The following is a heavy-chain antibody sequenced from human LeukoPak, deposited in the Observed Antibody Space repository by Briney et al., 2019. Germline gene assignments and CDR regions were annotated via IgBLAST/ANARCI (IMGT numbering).Heavy chain of an antibody. J-gene: IGHJ4*02. CDR3: AKDLRYCSAGTCYSEYYFDY. D-gene: IGHD2-15*01. Sequence: PGGSLRLSCAASGFTFSSYAMSWVRQAPGKGLEWVSGIGSSGRNTYYADSVKGRFTISRGNSKNTLYLQMNNLRAEDTALYYCAKDLRYCSAGTCYSEYYFDYWGQGTLVTVSS. V-gene: IGHV3-23*01. CDR2: IGSSGRNT. CDR1: GFTFSSYA.